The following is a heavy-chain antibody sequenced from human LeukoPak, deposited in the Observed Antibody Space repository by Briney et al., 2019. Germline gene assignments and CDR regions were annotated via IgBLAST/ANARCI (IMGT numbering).Heavy chain of an antibody. D-gene: IGHD2-2*01. CDR3: ARGGTSGYSSTRHFWGGNYYFDY. Sequence: PGGSLRLSCAASGFTVSSNYMSWVRQAPGQGLEWVANINQDGSEKYYLDSAKGRFTISRDNARNSLYLQVNSLRAEDTAVYYCARGGTSGYSSTRHFWGGNYYFDYWGQGSLVTVSS. J-gene: IGHJ4*02. CDR2: INQDGSEK. CDR1: GFTVSSNY. V-gene: IGHV3-7*01.